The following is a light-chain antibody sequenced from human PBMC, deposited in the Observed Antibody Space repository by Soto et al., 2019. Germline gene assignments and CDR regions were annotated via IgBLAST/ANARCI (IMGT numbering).Light chain of an antibody. J-gene: IGKJ1*01. CDR1: QSVSSN. V-gene: IGKV3-15*01. CDR2: GAS. Sequence: EIMMTQSPATLSVSPGERATLSCRASQSVSSNLAWYQQKPGQAPRLLIYGASTRATGIPARFSGSGSGTEFTLTISSLQPDDFATYYCQQYNHYWTFGQGTKVDI. CDR3: QQYNHYWT.